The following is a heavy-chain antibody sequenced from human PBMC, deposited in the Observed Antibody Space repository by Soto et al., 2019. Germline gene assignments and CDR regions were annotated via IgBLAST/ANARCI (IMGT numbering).Heavy chain of an antibody. J-gene: IGHJ4*02. CDR2: ITTSGAAI. CDR1: GFTFSDYY. CDR3: ARDISSLQD. D-gene: IGHD6-6*01. V-gene: IGHV3-11*01. Sequence: QVQRLESGGGLVKPGGSLTLSCAASGFTFSDYYMSWIRQAPGKGLEWVSYITTSGAAIYYADSVKGRFTISRDNAKNSLYLQMNSLRAEDTAVYYCARDISSLQDWGQGTLVTVSS.